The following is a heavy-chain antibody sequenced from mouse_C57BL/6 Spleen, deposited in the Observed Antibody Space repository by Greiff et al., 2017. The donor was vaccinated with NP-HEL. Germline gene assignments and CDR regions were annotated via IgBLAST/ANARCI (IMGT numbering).Heavy chain of an antibody. Sequence: EVKLMESGPGMVKPSQSLSLTCTVTGYSITSGYDWHWIRHFPGNKLEWMGYISYSGSTNYNPSLKSRISITHDTSKNHFFLKLNSVTTEDTATYYCARGYVYYAMDYWGQGTSVTVSS. D-gene: IGHD1-1*01. J-gene: IGHJ4*01. V-gene: IGHV3-1*01. CDR3: ARGYVYYAMDY. CDR1: GYSITSGYD. CDR2: ISYSGST.